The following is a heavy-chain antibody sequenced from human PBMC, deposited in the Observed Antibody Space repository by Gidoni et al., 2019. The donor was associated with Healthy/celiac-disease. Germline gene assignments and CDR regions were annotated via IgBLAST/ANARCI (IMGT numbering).Heavy chain of an antibody. Sequence: EVQLLESGGGLGQPGGSLRLHGAASGCTFSSYARSWVRQAPGKGLGWVSAISGSGVSTYYADSVKCRFTISRDNSKNTLYLQMNSLRAEDTAVYYCAKVRRITMVRGVTDAFDIWGQGTMVTVSS. CDR3: AKVRRITMVRGVTDAFDI. J-gene: IGHJ3*02. D-gene: IGHD3-10*01. V-gene: IGHV3-23*01. CDR2: ISGSGVST. CDR1: GCTFSSYA.